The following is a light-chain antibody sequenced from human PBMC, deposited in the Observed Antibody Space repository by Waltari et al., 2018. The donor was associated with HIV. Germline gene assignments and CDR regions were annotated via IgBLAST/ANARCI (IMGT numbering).Light chain of an antibody. Sequence: SYELPQPPSVSVSPGQTARITCSGDALPKQYAYWYQQQPGQAPVLVIYKDSERPSGIPERFSGSSSGTTVTLTISGVQAEDEADYYCQSADSSGTVVFGGGTKLTVL. CDR2: KDS. V-gene: IGLV3-25*03. J-gene: IGLJ2*01. CDR1: ALPKQY. CDR3: QSADSSGTVV.